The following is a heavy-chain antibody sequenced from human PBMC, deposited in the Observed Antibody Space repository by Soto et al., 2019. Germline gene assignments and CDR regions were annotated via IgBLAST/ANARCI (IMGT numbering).Heavy chain of an antibody. V-gene: IGHV4-34*01. CDR2: INHSGST. Sequence: SETLSVTGAVYVGSFNGYYWSWIRQPPGKGLEWIGEINHSGSTNYNPSLKSRVTISVDTSKNQFSLKLSSVTAADTAVYYCARGRIWFDPWGQGTLVTVSS. CDR3: ARGRIWFDP. J-gene: IGHJ5*02. CDR1: VGSFNGYY.